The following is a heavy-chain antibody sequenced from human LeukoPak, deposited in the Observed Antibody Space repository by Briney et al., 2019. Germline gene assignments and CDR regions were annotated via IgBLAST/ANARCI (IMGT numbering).Heavy chain of an antibody. Sequence: GGSLRLSCAASGFTFSSYWMHWFRQAPGKGLVWVSRINSDGSSTSYADSVKGRFTISRDNAKNTLYLQMNSLRAEDTAVYYCARSVSWNGFGSDYWGQGTLVTVSS. J-gene: IGHJ4*02. D-gene: IGHD5/OR15-5a*01. CDR3: ARSVSWNGFGSDY. V-gene: IGHV3-74*01. CDR1: GFTFSSYW. CDR2: INSDGSST.